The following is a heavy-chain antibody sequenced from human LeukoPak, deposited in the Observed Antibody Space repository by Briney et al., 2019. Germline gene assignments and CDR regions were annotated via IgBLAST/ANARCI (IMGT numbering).Heavy chain of an antibody. CDR1: GFTVSSNH. CDR2: FYSGGDT. D-gene: IGHD3-3*01. CDR3: AREVRFLEWPSYYFDY. Sequence: GGSLRLSCAVSGFTVSSNHMSWVRQAPGKGLEWVSVFYSGGDTHYADSVKGRFTISRDNSKNTLYLQMNSLRAEDTAVYYCAREVRFLEWPSYYFDYWGQGTLVTVSS. V-gene: IGHV3-53*01. J-gene: IGHJ4*02.